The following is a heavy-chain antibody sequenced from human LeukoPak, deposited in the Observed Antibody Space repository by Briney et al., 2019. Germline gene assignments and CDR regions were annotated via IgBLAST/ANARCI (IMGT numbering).Heavy chain of an antibody. J-gene: IGHJ4*02. CDR2: ISGSGGNT. V-gene: IGHV3-23*01. Sequence: PGGSLRLSCAASGFTFSSYAMSRVRQAPGKGLEWVSAISGSGGNTFYADSVKGRFTISRDNSKNTLYLQMNGLRADDTAVYYCGKDLQGYYRVCDYWGQGTLVTVSS. D-gene: IGHD1-26*01. CDR3: GKDLQGYYRVCDY. CDR1: GFTFSSYA.